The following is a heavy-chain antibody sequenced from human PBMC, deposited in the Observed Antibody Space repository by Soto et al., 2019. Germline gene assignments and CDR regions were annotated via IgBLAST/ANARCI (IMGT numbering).Heavy chain of an antibody. Sequence: QVQLQESGPGLVKPSETLSLTCTVSGGPISSYYWSWIRQPPGKGLEWIGYIYYSGSTNYNPSLKSRVTISVDTSKNQFSLKLSSVTAADTAVYYCARVYGDYLDYWGQGTLATVSS. D-gene: IGHD4-17*01. CDR1: GGPISSYY. V-gene: IGHV4-59*01. CDR3: ARVYGDYLDY. CDR2: IYYSGST. J-gene: IGHJ4*02.